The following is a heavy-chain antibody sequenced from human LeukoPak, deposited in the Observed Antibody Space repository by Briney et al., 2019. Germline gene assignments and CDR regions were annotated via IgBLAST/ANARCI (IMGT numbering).Heavy chain of an antibody. Sequence: PSETLSLTCTVSGGFISSYYWSWIRQPPGKGLEWIGYIYYSGSTNYNPSLKSRVTISVDTSKNQFSLKLSSVTAADTAVYYCARVRVGTYYYDSSGSYYFDYWGQGTLVTVSS. CDR2: IYYSGST. CDR1: GGFISSYY. J-gene: IGHJ4*02. D-gene: IGHD3-22*01. V-gene: IGHV4-59*01. CDR3: ARVRVGTYYYDSSGSYYFDY.